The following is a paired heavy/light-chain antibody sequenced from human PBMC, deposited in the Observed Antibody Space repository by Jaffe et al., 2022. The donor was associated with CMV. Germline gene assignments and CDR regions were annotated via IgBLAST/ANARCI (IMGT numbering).Heavy chain of an antibody. V-gene: IGHV4-39*01. Sequence: QLQLQESGPGLVKPSETLSLTCTVSGGSISSSSYYWGWIRQPPGKGLEWIGSIYYSGSTYYNPSLKSRVTISVDTSKNQFSLKLSSVTAADTAVYYCARHYGITMIVVVITQQSAFDIWGQGTMVTVSS. J-gene: IGHJ3*02. D-gene: IGHD3-22*01. CDR2: IYYSGST. CDR3: ARHYGITMIVVVITQQSAFDI. CDR1: GGSISSSSYY.
Light chain of an antibody. Sequence: NFMLTQPHSVSESPGKTVTISCTRSSGSIASNYVQWYQQRPGSAPTTVIYEDNQRPSGVPDRFSGSIDSSSNSASLTISGLKTEDEADYYCQSYDSSTVVFGGGTKLTVL. J-gene: IGLJ2*01. CDR2: EDN. V-gene: IGLV6-57*04. CDR3: QSYDSSTVV. CDR1: SGSIASNY.